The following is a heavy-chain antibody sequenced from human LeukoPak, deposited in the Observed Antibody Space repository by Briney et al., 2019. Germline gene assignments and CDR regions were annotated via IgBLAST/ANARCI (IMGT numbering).Heavy chain of an antibody. CDR3: ARSGGYYYYYMDV. CDR2: IYHSGST. J-gene: IGHJ6*03. CDR1: GYSVSSGYY. Sequence: SETLSLTCTVSGYSVSSGYYWGWIRQPPGKGLEWIGSIYHSGSTYYNPSLKSRVTISVDKSKNQFSLKLSSVTAADTAVYYCARSGGYYYYYMDVWGKGTTVTVSS. V-gene: IGHV4-38-2*02.